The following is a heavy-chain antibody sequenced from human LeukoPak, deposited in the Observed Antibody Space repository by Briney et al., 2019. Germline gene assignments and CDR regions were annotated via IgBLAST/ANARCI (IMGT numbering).Heavy chain of an antibody. J-gene: IGHJ4*02. D-gene: IGHD3-10*01. Sequence: GGSLRLSCAASGFTFSIYSMNWVRQAPGKGLEWVSSISSSSSYIYYADSVKGRFTISRDNAKNSLYLQMNSLRAEDTAVYYCARDRSTMVRGAHYFDYWGQGTLVTVSS. CDR2: ISSSSSYI. CDR3: ARDRSTMVRGAHYFDY. CDR1: GFTFSIYS. V-gene: IGHV3-21*01.